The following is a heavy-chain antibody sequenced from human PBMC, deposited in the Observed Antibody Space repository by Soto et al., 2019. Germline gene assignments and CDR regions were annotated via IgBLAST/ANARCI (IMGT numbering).Heavy chain of an antibody. CDR3: AKDSSGYSPLDY. D-gene: IGHD3-22*01. V-gene: IGHV3-30*18. J-gene: IGHJ4*02. Sequence: ESGGGVVQPGRSLRLSCAASGFTFSSCGMHWVRQAPGKGLEWVALISYDGSNRYYADSVKGRFTISRDNSKNTLYLQMNSLRTEDTAVYYCAKDSSGYSPLDYWGQGTLVTVSS. CDR1: GFTFSSCG. CDR2: ISYDGSNR.